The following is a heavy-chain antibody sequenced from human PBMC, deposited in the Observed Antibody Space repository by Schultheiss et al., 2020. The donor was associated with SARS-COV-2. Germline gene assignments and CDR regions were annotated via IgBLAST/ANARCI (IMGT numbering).Heavy chain of an antibody. J-gene: IGHJ4*02. Sequence: SETLSLTCTVSGGSISSGYYWGWIRQPPGKGLEWIGSIYHSGSTYYNPSLKSRVTISVDTSKNQFSLKLSSVTAADTAVYYCARDSREDFDYWGQGTLVTVSS. CDR3: ARDSREDFDY. CDR1: GGSISSGYY. CDR2: IYHSGST. V-gene: IGHV4-38-2*02.